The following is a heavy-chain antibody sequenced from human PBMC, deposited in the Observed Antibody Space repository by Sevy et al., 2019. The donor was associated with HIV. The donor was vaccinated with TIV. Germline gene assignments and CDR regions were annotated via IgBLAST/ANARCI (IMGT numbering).Heavy chain of an antibody. CDR1: RFTFSTYV. Sequence: GGSLRLSCVASRFTFSTYVMHWVRQAPGKGLEWVAVIWHDGISEYYADSVRGRFTISRDDSKSTLYLQMNSLRPEDTALYYCASEAGYGTDSRPFDYWGQGTLVTVSS. J-gene: IGHJ4*02. CDR3: ASEAGYGTDSRPFDY. CDR2: IWHDGISE. D-gene: IGHD5-12*01. V-gene: IGHV3-33*08.